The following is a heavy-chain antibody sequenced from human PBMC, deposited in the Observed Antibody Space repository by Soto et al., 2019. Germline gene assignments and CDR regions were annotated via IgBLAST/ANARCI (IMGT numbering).Heavy chain of an antibody. Sequence: ASVKVSCKASGCTFSSYAISWVRQAPGQGLEWMGGIIAIFGTANYAQKFQGRVTITADTSTSTAYMELSSLRSDDTAVYYCASSSRARVVADDFDIWGQGTMVTVSS. J-gene: IGHJ3*02. CDR2: IIAIFGTA. V-gene: IGHV1-69*06. CDR1: GCTFSSYA. CDR3: ASSSRARVVADDFDI. D-gene: IGHD2-21*01.